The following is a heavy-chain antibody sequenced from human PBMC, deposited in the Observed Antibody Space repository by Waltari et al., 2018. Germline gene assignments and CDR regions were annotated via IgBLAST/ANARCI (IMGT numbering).Heavy chain of an antibody. CDR1: GFTFSSYW. CDR3: ARVGIAAELDY. D-gene: IGHD6-13*01. CDR2: IKQDGSEK. V-gene: IGHV3-7*01. J-gene: IGHJ4*02. Sequence: EVQLVESGGGLVQPGGSLRLSCAASGFTFSSYWMSWVRQAPGKGLGWVANIKQDGSEKYYVDSVKGRFTISRDNAKNSLYLQMNSLRAEDTAVYYCARVGIAAELDYWGQGTLVTVSS.